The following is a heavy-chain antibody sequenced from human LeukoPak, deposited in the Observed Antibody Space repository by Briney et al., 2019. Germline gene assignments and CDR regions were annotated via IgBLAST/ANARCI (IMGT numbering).Heavy chain of an antibody. V-gene: IGHV4-39*01. D-gene: IGHD4-11*01. CDR3: ARNISTVANGARYNWFDP. Sequence: SEILSLTCIVSGGSISSSSYYWDWIRQSPGKGLEWIGTIYYSGSTDYNPSLKSRVTMPVETSKNQFSLKLSSVTAADTAVYYCARNISTVANGARYNWFDPWGQGTLVTVSS. J-gene: IGHJ5*02. CDR2: IYYSGST. CDR1: GGSISSSSYY.